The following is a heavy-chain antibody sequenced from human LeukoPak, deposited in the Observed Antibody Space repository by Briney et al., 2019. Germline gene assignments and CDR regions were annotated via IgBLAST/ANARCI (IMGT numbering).Heavy chain of an antibody. Sequence: GGSLRLSCATSGFTLSTYAMTWVRQAPGKGLEWVSTFTDSGDFTFYADSVKGRFTISRDSSKNTLYLQMNSLRTEDTAVYYCARDVELMGWFDPWGQGTLVTVSS. CDR2: FTDSGDFT. J-gene: IGHJ5*02. V-gene: IGHV3-23*01. CDR3: ARDVELMGWFDP. D-gene: IGHD5-24*01. CDR1: GFTLSTYA.